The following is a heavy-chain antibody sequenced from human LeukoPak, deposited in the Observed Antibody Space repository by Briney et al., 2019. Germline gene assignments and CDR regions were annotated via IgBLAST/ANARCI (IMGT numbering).Heavy chain of an antibody. CDR1: GGTFSSYA. CDR3: ARGQSTSSDFDY. Sequence: ASVKVSCKASGGTFSSYAISWVRQATGQGLEWMGWMNPNSGNTGYAQKFQGRVTMTRNTSISTAYMELSSLRSEDTAVYYCARGQSTSSDFDYWGQGTLVTVSS. D-gene: IGHD5/OR15-5a*01. V-gene: IGHV1-8*02. J-gene: IGHJ4*02. CDR2: MNPNSGNT.